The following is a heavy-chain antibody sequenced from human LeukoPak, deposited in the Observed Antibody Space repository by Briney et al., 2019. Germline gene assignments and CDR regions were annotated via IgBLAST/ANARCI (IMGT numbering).Heavy chain of an antibody. J-gene: IGHJ4*02. D-gene: IGHD2-15*01. Sequence: GGSLRLSCAVSGFTFSSYSMHWVRQAPGKGLEWVSCIRAVSSIYCADAVKGRFTVSRDNAKNSLYLEMNSLRAEDTAVYYCAREGLPSGATKIFDYWGQGTLVAVSS. V-gene: IGHV3-21*01. CDR1: GFTFSSYS. CDR3: AREGLPSGATKIFDY. CDR2: IRAVSSI.